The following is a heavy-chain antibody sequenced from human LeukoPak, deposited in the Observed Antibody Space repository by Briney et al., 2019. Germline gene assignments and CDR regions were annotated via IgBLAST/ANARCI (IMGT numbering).Heavy chain of an antibody. CDR2: INSNSGGT. CDR1: GYTFTGYY. V-gene: IGHV1-2*02. Sequence: ASVKVSCKASGYTFTGYYMHWVRQAPGQGLEWMGWINSNSGGTNYAQKFQGRVTMTRDTSISTAYMVLSRLRSDDTAVYYCARGIYDSSDFEYFQHWGQGTLVTVSS. D-gene: IGHD3-22*01. CDR3: ARGIYDSSDFEYFQH. J-gene: IGHJ1*01.